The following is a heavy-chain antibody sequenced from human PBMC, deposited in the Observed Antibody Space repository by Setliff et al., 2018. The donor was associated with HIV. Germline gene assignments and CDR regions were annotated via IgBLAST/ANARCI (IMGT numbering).Heavy chain of an antibody. J-gene: IGHJ4*02. CDR2: IYTSGST. CDR1: GGSISSYY. V-gene: IGHV4-4*09. D-gene: IGHD3-3*01. CDR3: ARVPFTTGFDY. Sequence: PSETLSLTCTVSGGSISSYYWSWIRQPPGKGLEWIGYIYTSGSTNYNPSLKSRVTISVDTSKNHFSLKLSSVTAADTAVFYCARVPFTTGFDYWGQGILVTVYS.